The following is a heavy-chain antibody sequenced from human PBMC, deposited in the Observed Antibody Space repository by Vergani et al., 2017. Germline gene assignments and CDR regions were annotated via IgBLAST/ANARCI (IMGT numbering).Heavy chain of an antibody. V-gene: IGHV4-39*01. J-gene: IGHJ4*02. D-gene: IGHD6-19*01. CDR3: ARLRVAGGGFDY. Sequence: QLQLQESGPGLVKPSETLSLTCTVSGGSISSSSYYWGWIRQPPGKGLEWIGSISYSGTTYFNPSLESRVTISVDTSKNQFSLKLSSVTAADTAVYYCARLRVAGGGFDYWGPGNVVTVSS. CDR1: GGSISSSSYY. CDR2: ISYSGTT.